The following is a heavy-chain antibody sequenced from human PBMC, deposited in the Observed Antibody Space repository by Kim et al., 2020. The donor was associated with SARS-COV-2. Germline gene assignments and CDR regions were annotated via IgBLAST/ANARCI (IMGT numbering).Heavy chain of an antibody. CDR3: AREVNYYDSSGYSPPGGDQH. D-gene: IGHD3-22*01. CDR2: IYTSGST. V-gene: IGHV4-61*02. CDR1: GGSISSGSYY. J-gene: IGHJ1*01. Sequence: SETLSLTCTVSGGSISSGSYYWSWIRQPAGKGLEWIGRIYTSGSTNYNPSLKSRVTISVDTSKNQFSLKLSSVTAADTAVYYCAREVNYYDSSGYSPPGGDQHWGQGTLVTVSS.